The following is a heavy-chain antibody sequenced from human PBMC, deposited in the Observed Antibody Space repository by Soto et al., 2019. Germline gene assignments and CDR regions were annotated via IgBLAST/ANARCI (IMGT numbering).Heavy chain of an antibody. CDR1: GFTFSNAW. CDR3: ARVDAYYDILTGYYIDAFDI. V-gene: IGHV3-15*07. J-gene: IGHJ3*02. CDR2: IKRKTDGGTT. Sequence: GSLRLSCAASGFTFSNAWINWVRQAPGKGLEWVGRIKRKTDGGTTDFAAPVKGRFAISRDDSKNMVYLQMNSLKTEDTGIYYYARVDAYYDILTGYYIDAFDIWGQGTMVTVSS. D-gene: IGHD3-9*01.